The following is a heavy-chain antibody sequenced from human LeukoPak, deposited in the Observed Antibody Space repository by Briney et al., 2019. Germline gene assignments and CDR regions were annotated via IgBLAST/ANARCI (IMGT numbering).Heavy chain of an antibody. Sequence: SVKVSCKASGGTFSSYAINWVRQAPGQGLEWMGRIIPILDTPNYAQKFHGRVTITADKSTSTAYMELSSLRSEDTAVYYCARDLTSYYYDNNGAFDFWGQGTLVTVSS. J-gene: IGHJ4*02. V-gene: IGHV1-69*04. CDR1: GGTFSSYA. CDR3: ARDLTSYYYDNNGAFDF. D-gene: IGHD3-22*01. CDR2: IIPILDTP.